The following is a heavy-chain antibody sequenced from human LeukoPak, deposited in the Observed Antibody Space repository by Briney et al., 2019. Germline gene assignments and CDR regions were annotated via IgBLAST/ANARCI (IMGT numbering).Heavy chain of an antibody. CDR1: GFTFGDYL. D-gene: IGHD3-3*01. CDR2: IRSKAFGGTT. CDR3: ARVISHDIWSGYSL. V-gene: IGHV3-49*04. J-gene: IGHJ4*02. Sequence: GGSLRLSCATSGFTFGDYLMGRVRQAPGMGLECVGFIRSKAFGGTTEYAASVEGRFTISRDDSTSIAYLQMNSLKTEDTAVYYCARVISHDIWSGYSLWGQGTLVIVSS.